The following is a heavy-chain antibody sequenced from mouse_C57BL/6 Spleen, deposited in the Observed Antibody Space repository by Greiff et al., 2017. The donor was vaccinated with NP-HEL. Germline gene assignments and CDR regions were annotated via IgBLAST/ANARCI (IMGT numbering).Heavy chain of an antibody. D-gene: IGHD3-1*01. CDR2: INPGSGGT. CDR1: GYAFTNYL. CDR3: SREGGYEGFAY. J-gene: IGHJ3*01. Sequence: QVQLQQSGAELVRPGPSVKVSCKASGYAFTNYLIEWVKQRPGQGLEWIGVINPGSGGTNYNEKFKGKATLTAAKSSSTAYMQLRSLTAEDSAVYFCSREGGYEGFAYWGQGTLVTVSA. V-gene: IGHV1-54*01.